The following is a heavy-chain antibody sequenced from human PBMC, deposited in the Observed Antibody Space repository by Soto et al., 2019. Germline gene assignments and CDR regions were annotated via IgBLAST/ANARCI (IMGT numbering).Heavy chain of an antibody. CDR1: RFNFNIYA. Sequence: QEHLVESGRGVVQPGRSLRLSCAASRFNFNIYAMHWVRQAPSKGLEWVALISKDGSTKYYADSVKGRFTISRDNAKNTLFLQMDSLRPDDTAVYYCARVTKEKWLVKWFDPWGQGTLVTVSS. D-gene: IGHD6-19*01. CDR2: ISKDGSTK. V-gene: IGHV3-30-3*01. CDR3: ARVTKEKWLVKWFDP. J-gene: IGHJ5*02.